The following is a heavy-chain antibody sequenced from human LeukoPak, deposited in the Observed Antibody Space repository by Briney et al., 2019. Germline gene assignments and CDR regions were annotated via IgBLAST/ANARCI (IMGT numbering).Heavy chain of an antibody. V-gene: IGHV3-30*03. Sequence: GGSLRLSCAASGFTFSSYGMHWVRQAPGKGLEWVAVISYDGSNKYYADSVKGRFTISRDNAKNTLYLQMNSLRAEDTAVYYCARDGTYSSSSFDYWGQGTLVTVSS. D-gene: IGHD6-6*01. CDR3: ARDGTYSSSSFDY. J-gene: IGHJ4*02. CDR1: GFTFSSYG. CDR2: ISYDGSNK.